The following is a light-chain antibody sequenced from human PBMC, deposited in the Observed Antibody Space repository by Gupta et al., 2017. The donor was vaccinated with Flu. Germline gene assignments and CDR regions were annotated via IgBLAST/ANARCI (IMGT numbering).Light chain of an antibody. CDR1: QSVRSTF. CDR2: GAS. J-gene: IGKJ3*01. V-gene: IGKV3-20*01. Sequence: EIVLTQSPGTLSLSPGESATLSCRASQSVRSTFLAWYQQKPGQAPRLLIYGASSRATGLPDRFSGSGSGTDFTPIISRLEPEDFGVYYCHQRGISPAFGPGTKVDIK. CDR3: HQRGISPA.